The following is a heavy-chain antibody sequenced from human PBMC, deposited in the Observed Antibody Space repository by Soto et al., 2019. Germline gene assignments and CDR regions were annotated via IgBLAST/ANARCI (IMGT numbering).Heavy chain of an antibody. V-gene: IGHV3-30-3*01. CDR1: GFTFSNYA. D-gene: IGHD2-8*02. CDR2: ISYDGTNT. Sequence: QVRLVESGGGVVPPGTSPRLSCVASGFTFSNYAMHWVRQAPGKGLEWVALISYDGTNTYYADSVKGRFTISRDNSKNTLYLQMNSLGPEDTAVYDCAGSIGGVNWCFDLWGRGTLVTVSS. J-gene: IGHJ2*01. CDR3: AGSIGGVNWCFDL.